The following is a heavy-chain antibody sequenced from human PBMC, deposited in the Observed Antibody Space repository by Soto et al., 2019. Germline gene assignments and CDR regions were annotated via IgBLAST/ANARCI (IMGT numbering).Heavy chain of an antibody. CDR2: IYSGGST. V-gene: IGHV3-53*04. CDR1: GFTVSSNY. CDR3: ARDEGSSPDYYYYMDV. J-gene: IGHJ6*03. D-gene: IGHD6-6*01. Sequence: GESLKISCAASGFTVSSNYMSWVRQAPGKGLEWVSVIYSGGSTYYADSVKGRFTISRHNSKNTLYLQMNSLRAEDTAVYYCARDEGSSPDYYYYMDVWGKGTKVTVSS.